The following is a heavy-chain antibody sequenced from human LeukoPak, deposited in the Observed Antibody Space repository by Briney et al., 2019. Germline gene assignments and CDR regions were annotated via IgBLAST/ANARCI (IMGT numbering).Heavy chain of an antibody. Sequence: ASVKVSCKASAYTFSSYTMNWVRQAPGQGLEWMGWINTNTGNPTYAQDYTGRFVFSLDTSVSTTYLQISRLKAEDTAVYYCASGPSYSGSNEYFDSWGQGTLVTVSS. D-gene: IGHD1-26*01. V-gene: IGHV7-4-1*02. CDR3: ASGPSYSGSNEYFDS. CDR2: INTNTGNP. CDR1: AYTFSSYT. J-gene: IGHJ4*02.